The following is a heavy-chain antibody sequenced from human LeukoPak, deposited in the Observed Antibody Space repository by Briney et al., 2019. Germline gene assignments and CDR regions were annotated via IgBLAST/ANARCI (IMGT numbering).Heavy chain of an antibody. J-gene: IGHJ6*02. CDR1: GGSFSSYA. CDR3: AKRDITMIVVVIQDYYYYYGMDV. D-gene: IGHD3-22*01. V-gene: IGHV1-69*13. Sequence: GASVKVSCKASGGSFSSYAISWVRQAPGQGLEWMGGIIPIFGTANYAQKFQGRVTITADESTSTAYMELSSLRSEDTAVYYCAKRDITMIVVVIQDYYYYYGMDVWGQGTTVTVSS. CDR2: IIPIFGTA.